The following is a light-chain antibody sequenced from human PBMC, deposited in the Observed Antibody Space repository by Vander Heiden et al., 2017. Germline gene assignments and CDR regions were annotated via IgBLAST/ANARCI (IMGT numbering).Light chain of an antibody. J-gene: IGKJ4*01. CDR2: DAS. Sequence: DIQMTQSPSTLSASVGDRVTITCRASQSISSWLAWYQQKPGKAPKLLIYDASSLERGVTSRFSGRGSGTEFTLTISSLQPDDFATYYCQQYNSYPLTFGGGTKVEIK. CDR1: QSISSW. V-gene: IGKV1-5*01. CDR3: QQYNSYPLT.